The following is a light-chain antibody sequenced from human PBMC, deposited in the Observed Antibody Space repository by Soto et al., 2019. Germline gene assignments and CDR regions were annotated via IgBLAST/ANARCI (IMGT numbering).Light chain of an antibody. V-gene: IGLV2-11*01. CDR3: CSYAGSYTFSWV. J-gene: IGLJ3*02. Sequence: QSALTQPRSVXXXXGQSVTISCTGTSSDVGGYNYVSWYQQHPGKAPKLMIYDVSKRPSGVPDRFSGSKSGNTASLTISGLQAEDEADYYCCSYAGSYTFSWVFGGGTKLTVL. CDR2: DVS. CDR1: SSDVGGYNY.